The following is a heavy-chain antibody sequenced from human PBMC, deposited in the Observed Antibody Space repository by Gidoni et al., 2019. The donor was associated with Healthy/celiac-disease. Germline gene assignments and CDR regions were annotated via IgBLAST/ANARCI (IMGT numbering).Heavy chain of an antibody. J-gene: IGHJ5*02. D-gene: IGHD3-3*01. Sequence: QVQLVESGGGVVQPGRSLRLSCAASGFPFSRYGLHWVRQAPGKGLEWVAVISYDGSNKYYADSVKGRFTISRDNSKNTLYLQMNSLRAEDTAVYYCAKEGITIFGVVKGNWFDPWGQGTLVTVSS. CDR1: GFPFSRYG. V-gene: IGHV3-30*18. CDR2: ISYDGSNK. CDR3: AKEGITIFGVVKGNWFDP.